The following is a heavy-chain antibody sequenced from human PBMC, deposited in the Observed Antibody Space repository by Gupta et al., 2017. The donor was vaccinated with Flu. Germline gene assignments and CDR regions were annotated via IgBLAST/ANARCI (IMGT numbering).Heavy chain of an antibody. CDR2: ISGSGGST. CDR3: AKVLAELWFGELLTGYFDY. J-gene: IGHJ4*02. V-gene: IGHV3-23*01. CDR1: GFTFSSYA. Sequence: EVQLLESGGGLVQPGGSLRLSCAAHGFTFSSYAMSWVRHAPGEGLEWVSAISGSGGSTYYADSVKGRFTISRDNSKNTLYLQMNSLRAEDTAVYYCAKVLAELWFGELLTGYFDYWGQGTLVTVSS. D-gene: IGHD3-10*01.